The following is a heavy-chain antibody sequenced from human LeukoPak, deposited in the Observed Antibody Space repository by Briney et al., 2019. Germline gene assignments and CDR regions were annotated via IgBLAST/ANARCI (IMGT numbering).Heavy chain of an antibody. CDR2: IIPIFGTA. D-gene: IGHD3-10*01. CDR1: GYTFTSYG. Sequence: ASVKVSCKASGYTFTSYGISWVRQAPGQGLEWMGGIIPIFGTANYAQKFQGRVTITADKSTSTAYMELSSLRSEDTAVYYCARDTVPGSYRNWFDPWGQGTLVTVSS. J-gene: IGHJ5*02. CDR3: ARDTVPGSYRNWFDP. V-gene: IGHV1-69*06.